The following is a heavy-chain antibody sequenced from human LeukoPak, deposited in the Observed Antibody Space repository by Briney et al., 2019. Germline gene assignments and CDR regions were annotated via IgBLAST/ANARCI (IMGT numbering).Heavy chain of an antibody. CDR1: GFTFSDSY. Sequence: PGGSLRLSCAASGFTFSDSYMSWIRQAPGKGLEWLSYISRGGSTTYYADSVKGRFTISRDNSKNTLYLQMNSLRAEDTAVYYCARGLGYCSSTSCYDWFDPWGQGTLVTVSS. V-gene: IGHV3-11*04. CDR2: ISRGGSTT. J-gene: IGHJ5*02. D-gene: IGHD2-2*01. CDR3: ARGLGYCSSTSCYDWFDP.